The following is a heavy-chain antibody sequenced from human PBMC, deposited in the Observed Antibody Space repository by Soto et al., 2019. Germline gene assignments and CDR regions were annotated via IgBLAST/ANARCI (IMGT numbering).Heavy chain of an antibody. D-gene: IGHD5-12*01. J-gene: IGHJ4*02. CDR1: GFTFSNAW. V-gene: IGHV3-15*07. Sequence: GGSLRLSCAASGFTFSNAWMNWVRQAPGKGLKWVGRIKSKTDGGTTDYAAPVEGIFTISRDDSKNTLYLQMNSLKTEDTSVYYCTTLGWLQFSPEIDYWGQGTLVTVSS. CDR2: IKSKTDGGTT. CDR3: TTLGWLQFSPEIDY.